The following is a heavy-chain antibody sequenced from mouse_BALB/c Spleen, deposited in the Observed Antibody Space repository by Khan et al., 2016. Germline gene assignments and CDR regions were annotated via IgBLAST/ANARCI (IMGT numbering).Heavy chain of an antibody. CDR1: GFTFSSYA. CDR2: ISSGGST. CDR3: ARDRYYGSSYYWYFDV. V-gene: IGHV5-6-5*01. D-gene: IGHD1-1*01. Sequence: EVELVESGGGLVKPGGSLKLSCAAPGFTFSSYAMSWVRQTPEKRLEWVASISSGGSTYYPDSVKGRFTISRDNARNILYLQMSSLRSEDTAMYYCARDRYYGSSYYWYFDVWGAGTTVTVSS. J-gene: IGHJ1*01.